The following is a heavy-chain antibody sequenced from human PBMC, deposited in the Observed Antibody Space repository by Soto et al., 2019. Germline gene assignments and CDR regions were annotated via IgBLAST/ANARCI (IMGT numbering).Heavy chain of an antibody. CDR2: ISYDGSNK. J-gene: IGHJ4*02. Sequence: GSLRLSCVASGFTFSSYGMHWVRQAPGKGLEWVAVISYDGSNKYYADSVKGRFTISRDNSKNTLYLQMNSLRAEDTAVYYCAKGSPDSSGYYSLDYWGQGTLVTVSS. CDR1: GFTFSSYG. D-gene: IGHD3-22*01. CDR3: AKGSPDSSGYYSLDY. V-gene: IGHV3-30*18.